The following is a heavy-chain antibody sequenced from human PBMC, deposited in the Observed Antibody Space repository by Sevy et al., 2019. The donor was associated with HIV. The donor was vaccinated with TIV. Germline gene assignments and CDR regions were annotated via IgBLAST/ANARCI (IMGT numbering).Heavy chain of an antibody. V-gene: IGHV6-1*01. D-gene: IGHD1-20*01. Sequence: SQTVSLTCAISGDSVSSNSAAWNWVRQSPSRGLEWLGRTFYRSTWFVDYAASVKSRIIISRDTSKNQVSLQLKPVTPDDTAMYFCARDGLTYGGLDVWGQGTTVTVSS. CDR2: TFYRSTWFV. CDR3: ARDGLTYGGLDV. CDR1: GDSVSSNSAA. J-gene: IGHJ6*02.